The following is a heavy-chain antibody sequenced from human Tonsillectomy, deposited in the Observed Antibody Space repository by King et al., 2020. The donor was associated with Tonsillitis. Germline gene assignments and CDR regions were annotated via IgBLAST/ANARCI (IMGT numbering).Heavy chain of an antibody. J-gene: IGHJ3*02. CDR1: GFTFSSYG. CDR3: ASQYCGGDCYIHPPRHDAFDI. V-gene: IGHV3-33*08. CDR2: IWYDGSNK. D-gene: IGHD2-21*02. Sequence: QLVQSGGGVVQPGRSLRLSCAASGFTFSSYGMHWVRQGPGKGREWVAVIWYDGSNKYYADSVKGRFTISRDNSKNTLYLQMNSLRAEDTAVYYCASQYCGGDCYIHPPRHDAFDIWGQGTMVTVSS.